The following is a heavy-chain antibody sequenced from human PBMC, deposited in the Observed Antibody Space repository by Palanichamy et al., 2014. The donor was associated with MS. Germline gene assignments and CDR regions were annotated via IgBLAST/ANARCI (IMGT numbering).Heavy chain of an antibody. D-gene: IGHD3-22*01. V-gene: IGHV1-18*01. CDR2: ISGYNGNT. J-gene: IGHJ4*02. CDR3: ARALYYYDSSGYSYYFDY. CDR1: GYSFTNYS. Sequence: VQLVQSGAGVRKPGASVKVSCKASGYSFTNYSLSWVRQAPGQGLEWMGWISGYNGNTNYALELQGRVTLTTDTSTTTAYMELRSLRSDDTAVYYCARALYYYDSSGYSYYFDYWGQGTRITVSS.